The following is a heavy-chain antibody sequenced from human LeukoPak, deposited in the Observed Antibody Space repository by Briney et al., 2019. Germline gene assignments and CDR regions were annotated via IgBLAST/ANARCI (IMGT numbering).Heavy chain of an antibody. CDR2: IYHSGST. J-gene: IGHJ4*02. Sequence: SETLSLTCTVSGYSISSGYYWGWIRQPPGKGLEWIGSIYHSGSTYYDPSLKSRVTISVDTSKNQFSLKLSSVTTADTAVYYCARVKVADTEASCDYWGQGTLVTVSS. D-gene: IGHD6-19*01. CDR3: ARVKVADTEASCDY. V-gene: IGHV4-38-2*02. CDR1: GYSISSGYY.